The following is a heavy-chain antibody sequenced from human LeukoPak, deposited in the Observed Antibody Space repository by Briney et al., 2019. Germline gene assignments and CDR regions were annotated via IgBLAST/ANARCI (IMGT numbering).Heavy chain of an antibody. CDR3: ARDRQAYYYGMDV. CDR2: IYYSGST. CDR1: GGSISSYY. Sequence: SETLSLTCTVSGGSISSYYRSWIRQPPGKGLEWIGYIYYSGSTNYNPSLKSRVTISVDTSKNQFSLKLSSVTAADTAVYYCARDRQAYYYGMDVWGQGTTVTVSS. V-gene: IGHV4-59*01. J-gene: IGHJ6*02.